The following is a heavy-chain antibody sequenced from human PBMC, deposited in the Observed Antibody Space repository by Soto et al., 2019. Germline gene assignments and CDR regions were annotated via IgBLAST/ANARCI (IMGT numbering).Heavy chain of an antibody. CDR1: GFIFSDFA. Sequence: GGSLRLSCAASGFIFSDFAMHWVRQAPGKGLEWVAEICYDGSNEYYGDSVKGRLTISRDNSKNTLYLQLNSLRAEDTAVYYCARGNALYDYWGQGTLVTVSS. J-gene: IGHJ4*02. D-gene: IGHD2-2*01. CDR2: ICYDGSNE. V-gene: IGHV3-33*01. CDR3: ARGNALYDY.